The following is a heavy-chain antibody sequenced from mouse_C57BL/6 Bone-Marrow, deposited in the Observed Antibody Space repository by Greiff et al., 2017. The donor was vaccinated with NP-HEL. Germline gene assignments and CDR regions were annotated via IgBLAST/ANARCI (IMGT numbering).Heavy chain of an antibody. J-gene: IGHJ2*01. CDR3: ARTLMYYYGSNDY. CDR2: IDPSDSYT. D-gene: IGHD1-1*01. V-gene: IGHV1-59*01. CDR1: GYTFTSYW. Sequence: QVQLQQPGAELVRPGTSVKLSCKASGYTFTSYWMHWVKQRPGQGLEWIGVIDPSDSYTNYNQKFKGKATLTVDTSSSTAYMQLSSLTSEDSAVYYCARTLMYYYGSNDYWGQGTTLTVSS.